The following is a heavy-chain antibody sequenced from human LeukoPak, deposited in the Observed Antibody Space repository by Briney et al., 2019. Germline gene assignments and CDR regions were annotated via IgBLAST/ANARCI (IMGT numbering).Heavy chain of an antibody. Sequence: PSETLSLTGAVYGGSFSGYYWSWIRQPPGKGLEWIGEINHSGSTNYKPSLKSRVTISVYTSKNQFSLKLSSVTAADTAVYYCARASGSSYLFFDYWGQGTLVTVSS. CDR3: ARASGSSYLFFDY. CDR1: GGSFSGYY. V-gene: IGHV4-34*01. D-gene: IGHD3-10*01. CDR2: INHSGST. J-gene: IGHJ4*02.